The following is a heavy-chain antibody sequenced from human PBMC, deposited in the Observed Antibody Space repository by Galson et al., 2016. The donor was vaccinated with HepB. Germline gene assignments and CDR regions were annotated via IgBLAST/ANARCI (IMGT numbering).Heavy chain of an antibody. CDR3: GKALAAITGELAD. CDR2: TSGTGTDT. D-gene: IGHD1-14*01. V-gene: IGHV3-23*01. Sequence: SLRLSCAASGFTFSSYAMAWVRQAPGKGLEWVSGTSGTGTDTYYADSVKGRCTISRDNSKNTLYLQLRSLRPEDTAVYYCGKALAAITGELADWGQGTLPVVSS. CDR1: GFTFSSYA. J-gene: IGHJ4*02.